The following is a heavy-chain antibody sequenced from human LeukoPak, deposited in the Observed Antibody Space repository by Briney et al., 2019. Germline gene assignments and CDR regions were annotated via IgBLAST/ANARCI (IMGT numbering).Heavy chain of an antibody. CDR1: GFTFSNAW. V-gene: IGHV3-15*01. J-gene: IGHJ4*02. CDR3: ARDVETSGRYGYSGY. D-gene: IGHD6-19*01. Sequence: GGSLRLSCAASGFTFSNAWMSWVRQAPGKGLEWVGRIKSKTDGGTTDYAAPVKGRFTISRDDSKNTLYLQMNSLKTEDTAVYYCARDVETSGRYGYSGYWGQGSLVTVSS. CDR2: IKSKTDGGTT.